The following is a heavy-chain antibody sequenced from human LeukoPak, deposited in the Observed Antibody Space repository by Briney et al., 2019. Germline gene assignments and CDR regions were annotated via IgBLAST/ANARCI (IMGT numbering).Heavy chain of an antibody. CDR3: ATTTQPGTTVVPPKPRGDY. V-gene: IGHV3-23*01. D-gene: IGHD4-23*01. Sequence: PGGSLRLSCAASGFTFSSYAMSWVRQAPGKGLEWVSAISGSGGGTYYADSAKGRFTISRDNSKNTLYLQMNSLRAEDTAVYYCATTTQPGTTVVPPKPRGDYWGQGTLVTVSS. CDR1: GFTFSSYA. J-gene: IGHJ4*02. CDR2: ISGSGGGT.